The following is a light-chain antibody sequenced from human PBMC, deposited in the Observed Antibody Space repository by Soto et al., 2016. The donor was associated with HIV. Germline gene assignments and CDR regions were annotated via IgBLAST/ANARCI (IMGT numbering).Light chain of an antibody. Sequence: DIQMTQSPSSLSASVGDRVTITCRASQGIRNSLAWYQQKPGKAPKLLLYAASRRESGVPSRFSGSGSGTDYTLAINSLQPEDFVSYYCQQYYGTPWTLGQGTMVEIK. V-gene: IGKV1-NL1*01. CDR2: AAS. CDR1: QGIRNS. J-gene: IGKJ1*01. CDR3: QQYYGTPWT.